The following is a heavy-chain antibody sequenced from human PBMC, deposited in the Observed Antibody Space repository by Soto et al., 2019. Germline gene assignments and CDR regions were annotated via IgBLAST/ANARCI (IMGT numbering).Heavy chain of an antibody. Sequence: DVQLVESGGGLVKPGGSLRLSCAASGFPFSRYGMNWVRQSPGKGLEWVSSISSSSRYIYYADSVKGRFTISRDNAMNSLFLQMNNLRAEDTAVFYCARKGYTSEPDAFDMWGQGTMVTVSS. J-gene: IGHJ3*02. CDR2: ISSSSRYI. CDR3: ARKGYTSEPDAFDM. V-gene: IGHV3-21*01. D-gene: IGHD2-15*01. CDR1: GFPFSRYG.